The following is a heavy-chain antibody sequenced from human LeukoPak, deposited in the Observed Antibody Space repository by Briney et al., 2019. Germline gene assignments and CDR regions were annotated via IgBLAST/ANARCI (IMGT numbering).Heavy chain of an antibody. D-gene: IGHD2-21*02. V-gene: IGHV4-39*01. Sequence: PWETLSLTCTVSGGSISSSSYHWGWIRQPPGKGLEWIGSIYYSGSTYYNPSLKSRVSISVDTSKNQFSLKLSSVTAADTAVYYCARQLYCGGDCYCFDYWGRGTLLTVSS. CDR3: ARQLYCGGDCYCFDY. CDR1: GGSISSSSYH. J-gene: IGHJ4*02. CDR2: IYYSGST.